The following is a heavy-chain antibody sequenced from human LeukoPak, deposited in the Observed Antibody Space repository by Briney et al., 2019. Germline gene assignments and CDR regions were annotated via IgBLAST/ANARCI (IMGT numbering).Heavy chain of an antibody. CDR3: AKKGQADDYGKPD. V-gene: IGHV3-23*01. J-gene: IGHJ4*02. D-gene: IGHD4-17*01. CDR2: IDRGVGST. CDR1: GLTFRIYD. Sequence: GGSLRLSCAASGLTFRIYDLSWVRQAPGWELECVSAIDRGVGSTYYADSVKGRFTISRDNSKNTLYLQMNNLRADDTAVYYCAKKGQADDYGKPDWGQGTLVTVSS.